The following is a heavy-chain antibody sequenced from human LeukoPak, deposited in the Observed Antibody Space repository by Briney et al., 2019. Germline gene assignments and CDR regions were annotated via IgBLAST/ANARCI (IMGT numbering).Heavy chain of an antibody. V-gene: IGHV4-59*01. CDR3: ARVAGRDGYCSSTSCYHYWYFDL. CDR2: IYYGGST. J-gene: IGHJ2*01. Sequence: SETLSLTCTVSGGSISSYYWSWIRQPPGRGLEWIGYIYYGGSTNYNPSLKSRVTISVDTSKNQFSLKLSSVTAADTAVYYCARVAGRDGYCSSTSCYHYWYFDLWGRGTLVTVSS. CDR1: GGSISSYY. D-gene: IGHD2-2*03.